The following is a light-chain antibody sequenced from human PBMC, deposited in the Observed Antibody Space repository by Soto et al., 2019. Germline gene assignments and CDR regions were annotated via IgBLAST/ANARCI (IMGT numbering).Light chain of an antibody. Sequence: QSVLTQPPSVSAALGQKVTISCSGSSSNIANKYVSWYQQLPGTAPKLLIYENYKRPSGIPDRFSGSKSGTSATLDITGLQTGDEADYYCGTWDSGLGGGVFVGGTKLTVL. CDR3: GTWDSGLGGGV. J-gene: IGLJ2*01. V-gene: IGLV1-51*02. CDR2: ENY. CDR1: SSNIANKY.